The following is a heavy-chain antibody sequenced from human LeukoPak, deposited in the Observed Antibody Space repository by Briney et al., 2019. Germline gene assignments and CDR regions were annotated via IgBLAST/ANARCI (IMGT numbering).Heavy chain of an antibody. J-gene: IGHJ3*02. Sequence: SETLSLTCTVSGGSISSSSYYWSWIRQPPGKGLEWIGYIYYSGSTNYNPSLKSRVTISVDTSKNQFSLKLSSVTAADTAVYYCARDGGYSYGLDAFDIWGQGTMVTVSS. CDR1: GGSISSSSYY. CDR2: IYYSGST. V-gene: IGHV4-61*01. CDR3: ARDGGYSYGLDAFDI. D-gene: IGHD5-18*01.